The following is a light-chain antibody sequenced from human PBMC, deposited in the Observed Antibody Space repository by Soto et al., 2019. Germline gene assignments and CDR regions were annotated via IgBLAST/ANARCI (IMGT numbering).Light chain of an antibody. CDR2: GAS. V-gene: IGKV3-20*01. Sequence: TVFTQSPGTLSLSPGERATRSCRASQSVSSSYLAWYQQKPGQAPRLLIYGASSRATGIPDRFSGSGSGTDFTLTISRLEPEDFAVYYCQQYGSSPWTFGQGTKVDIK. J-gene: IGKJ1*01. CDR1: QSVSSSY. CDR3: QQYGSSPWT.